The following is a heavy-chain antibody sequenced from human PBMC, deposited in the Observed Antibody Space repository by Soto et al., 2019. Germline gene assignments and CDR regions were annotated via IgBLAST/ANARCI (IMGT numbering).Heavy chain of an antibody. J-gene: IGHJ4*02. D-gene: IGHD3-22*01. CDR1: VGTFSRKT. V-gene: IGHV1-69*01. CDR2: IMPIFGSA. Sequence: QVQLVQSGAEVKKPGSSVKVTCKASVGTFSRKTISWVRQAPGQGLEWMGGIMPIFGSANYAQKFQGRVTITADENTRTVYMELSRLRSEDTAVYYCARQLDSDTTGYYYAYWGPGTLVTVSS. CDR3: ARQLDSDTTGYYYAY.